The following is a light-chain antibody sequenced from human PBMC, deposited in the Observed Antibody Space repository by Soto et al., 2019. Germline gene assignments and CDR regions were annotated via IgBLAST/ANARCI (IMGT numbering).Light chain of an antibody. CDR2: GAS. Sequence: EIVLTQSPGTLSLSPGERATLSCRAGQSVDSSYLAWYQQKPGQAPRLLLYGASSRATGIPDRFSGSGSGTEFTLTISRLAPEDFEVYYCQQYGDSSWTFGQGTKVDI. V-gene: IGKV3-20*01. CDR3: QQYGDSSWT. J-gene: IGKJ1*01. CDR1: QSVDSSY.